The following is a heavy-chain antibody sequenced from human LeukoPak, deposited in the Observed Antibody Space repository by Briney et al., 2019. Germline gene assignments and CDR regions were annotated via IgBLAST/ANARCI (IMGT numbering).Heavy chain of an antibody. CDR3: ATYRQVLLPFES. CDR1: GFTFSTFA. CDR2: IFPSGGEI. J-gene: IGHJ4*02. V-gene: IGHV3-23*01. Sequence: GGSLRHSCAASGFTFSTFAMIWVRPPPGKGLEWVSSIFPSGGEIHYADSLRGRFTISRDNSKSTLSLQMNSLRAEDTAIYYCATYRQVLLPFESWGQGTLVTVSS. D-gene: IGHD2-8*02.